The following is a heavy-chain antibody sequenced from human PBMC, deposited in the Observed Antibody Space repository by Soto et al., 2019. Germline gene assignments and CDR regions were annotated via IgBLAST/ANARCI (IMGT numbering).Heavy chain of an antibody. D-gene: IGHD2-2*01. J-gene: IGHJ6*02. Sequence: GGSLRLSCAASGFTFSNFEMHWVRQAPGKGLEWVSYINTAGSTKYYAESVKGRFTISRDNARNSLFLQMNSLRAEDTAVYYCARAECSNPTCLKAYYSYGLDVWGQGTTATVSS. V-gene: IGHV3-48*03. CDR1: GFTFSNFE. CDR2: INTAGSTK. CDR3: ARAECSNPTCLKAYYSYGLDV.